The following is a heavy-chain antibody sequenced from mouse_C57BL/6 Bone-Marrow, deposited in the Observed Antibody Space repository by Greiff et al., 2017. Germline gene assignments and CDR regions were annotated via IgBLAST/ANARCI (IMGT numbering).Heavy chain of an antibody. Sequence: EVQLQQSGPELVKPGASVKISCKASGYSFTDYNMNWVKQSNGKSLEWIGAINPNSGTTNYNQKFKGKALLTGDQSSSTAYMQLHSLTSADSAVYCCARWSGFAYCCQGTLVPVSA. V-gene: IGHV1-39*01. CDR2: INPNSGTT. CDR3: ARWSGFAY. CDR1: GYSFTDYN. J-gene: IGHJ3*01.